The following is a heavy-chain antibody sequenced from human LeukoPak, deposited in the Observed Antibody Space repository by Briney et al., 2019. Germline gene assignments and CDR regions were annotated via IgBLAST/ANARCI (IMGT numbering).Heavy chain of an antibody. V-gene: IGHV3-48*01. CDR1: GFTFSDYS. Sequence: PGGSLRLSCAASGFTFSDYSMNWVRQAPGKGLEWISYIGIDSGNTNYADSVKGRFTISRDNSKNTLYLQMNSLRAEDTAVYYCAKNPHYSSSWYEGNWFDPWGQGTLVTVSS. J-gene: IGHJ5*02. CDR3: AKNPHYSSSWYEGNWFDP. CDR2: IGIDSGNT. D-gene: IGHD6-13*01.